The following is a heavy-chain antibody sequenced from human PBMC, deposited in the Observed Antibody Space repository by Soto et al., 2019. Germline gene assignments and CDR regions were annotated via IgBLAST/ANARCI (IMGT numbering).Heavy chain of an antibody. CDR3: AREHEPPSAYYYYGMDV. J-gene: IGHJ6*02. Sequence: QVQLVESGGGVVQPGRSLRLSCAASGFTFSSYAMHWVRQLQARGREWGEVISYDGSNKYYADSVKGRFTISRDNSKNTLYLQMNSLRAEDTAVYYCAREHEPPSAYYYYGMDVWGQGTTVTVSS. CDR2: ISYDGSNK. V-gene: IGHV3-30-3*01. CDR1: GFTFSSYA.